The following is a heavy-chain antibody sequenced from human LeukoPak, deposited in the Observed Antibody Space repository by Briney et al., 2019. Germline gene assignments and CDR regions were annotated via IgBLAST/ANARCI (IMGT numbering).Heavy chain of an antibody. CDR2: ISTSSSTI. CDR1: GFTFSSYS. V-gene: IGHV3-48*02. D-gene: IGHD2-15*01. Sequence: GGSLRLSCAASGFTFSSYSMSWVRQAPGKGLEWVSYISTSSSTIYYADSVKGRFTISRDNAKNSLYLQMNSLRDEDTAVYYCARDGCMVAATSCWFDPWGQGTLVTVAS. CDR3: ARDGCMVAATSCWFDP. J-gene: IGHJ5*02.